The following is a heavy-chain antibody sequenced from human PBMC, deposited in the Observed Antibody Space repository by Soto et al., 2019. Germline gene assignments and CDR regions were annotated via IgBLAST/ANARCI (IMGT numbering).Heavy chain of an antibody. V-gene: IGHV3-30-3*01. Sequence: GGSLRLSCAASGFPFGPYAMNWVRQAPGKGLEWVAFILYDGSIGHYADSVKGLFSVSRDNSKSTVYLQMNSLTPEDTAIYYCAREASVAALNWFDPWGQGTLVTVSS. J-gene: IGHJ5*02. D-gene: IGHD6-6*01. CDR3: AREASVAALNWFDP. CDR2: ILYDGSIG. CDR1: GFPFGPYA.